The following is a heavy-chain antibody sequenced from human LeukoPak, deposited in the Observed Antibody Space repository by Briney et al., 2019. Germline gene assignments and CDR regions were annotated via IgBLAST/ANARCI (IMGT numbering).Heavy chain of an antibody. CDR3: ARDAPAPNYYGSGMAVWYFQH. Sequence: GGSLRLSCAASGFTFSSYSMNWVRQAPGKGLEWVSSISSSSSYIYYADSVKGRFTISRDNAKNSLYLQMNSLRAEDTAVYSCARDAPAPNYYGSGMAVWYFQHWGQGTLVTVSS. CDR1: GFTFSSYS. CDR2: ISSSSSYI. D-gene: IGHD3-10*01. V-gene: IGHV3-21*01. J-gene: IGHJ1*01.